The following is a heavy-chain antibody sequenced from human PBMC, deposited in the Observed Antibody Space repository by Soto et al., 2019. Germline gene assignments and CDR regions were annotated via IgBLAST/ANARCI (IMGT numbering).Heavy chain of an antibody. D-gene: IGHD3-22*01. V-gene: IGHV1-69*01. Sequence: QVQLVQSGAEVKKPGSSVKVSCKASGGTFSSYAISWVRQAPGQGLEWMGGIIPVFGTANYAQKFQGRVTITADESTSTAYMELSSVRSEDTAVYYCAREALIIARRVFVGFDYWGQGTLVTVSS. J-gene: IGHJ4*02. CDR3: AREALIIARRVFVGFDY. CDR2: IIPVFGTA. CDR1: GGTFSSYA.